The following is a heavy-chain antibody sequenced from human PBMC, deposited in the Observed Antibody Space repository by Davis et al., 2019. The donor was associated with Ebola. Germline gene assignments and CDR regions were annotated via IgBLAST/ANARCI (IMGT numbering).Heavy chain of an antibody. D-gene: IGHD4-23*01. Sequence: SVKVSCKASGGTFRSWAVAWVRRAPGHGLEFMGGIIPILQRLSSAPKFQDRVTITADRSTGTVFLEVRNLRSDDTAIYYCATGLAGWQLGLQHWGQGTQVTVAS. V-gene: IGHV1-69*10. CDR2: IIPILQRL. CDR1: GGTFRSWA. J-gene: IGHJ1*01. CDR3: ATGLAGWQLGLQH.